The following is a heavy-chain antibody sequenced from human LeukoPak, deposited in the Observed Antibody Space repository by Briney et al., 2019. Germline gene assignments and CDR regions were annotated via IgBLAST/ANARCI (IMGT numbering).Heavy chain of an antibody. V-gene: IGHV4-61*02. Sequence: SETLSLTCTVSGGSISSGSYYWSWIRQPAGKGLEWIGRIYTSGSTNYNPSLKSRVTISVDTSKNQFSLKLSSVTAADTAVYHCARRTVTTSDDVFDIWGQGTMVTVSS. CDR3: ARRTVTTSDDVFDI. J-gene: IGHJ3*02. CDR1: GGSISSGSYY. D-gene: IGHD4-17*01. CDR2: IYTSGST.